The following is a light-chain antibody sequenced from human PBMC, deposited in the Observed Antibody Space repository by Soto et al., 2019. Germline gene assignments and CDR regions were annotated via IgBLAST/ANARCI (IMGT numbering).Light chain of an antibody. CDR2: DTS. CDR1: AGAVTSGHY. J-gene: IGLJ2*01. Sequence: QAVVTQEPSLTVSPGGTVTLTCGSSAGAVTSGHYPYWFQQKPGQAPRTLIFDTSNRHSWTPARFSGSLLGGRAALTLSGAQPEDEADYYCLLSYSGARLFGGGTKLTVL. V-gene: IGLV7-46*01. CDR3: LLSYSGARL.